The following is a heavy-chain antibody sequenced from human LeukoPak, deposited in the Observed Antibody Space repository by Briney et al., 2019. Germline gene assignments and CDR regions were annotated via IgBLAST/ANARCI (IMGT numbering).Heavy chain of an antibody. J-gene: IGHJ4*02. V-gene: IGHV1-2*02. CDR1: GYTFTGYY. D-gene: IGHD2-2*02. Sequence: ASVKVSCKASGYTFTGYYMHWVRQAPGQGLEWMGWINPNSGGTNNAQRIQGRVTMTRDTSISTAYMELSRLRSDDTAVYYCARAVDCSSTSCYTWDYWGQGTLVTVSS. CDR3: ARAVDCSSTSCYTWDY. CDR2: INPNSGGT.